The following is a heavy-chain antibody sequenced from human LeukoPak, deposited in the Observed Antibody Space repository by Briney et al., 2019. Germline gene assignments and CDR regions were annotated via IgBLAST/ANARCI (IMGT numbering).Heavy chain of an antibody. CDR2: IYYSGST. CDR1: GGSISSSSYY. Sequence: PSETLSLTCTVSGGSISSSSYYWGWIRQPPGKGLEWIGSIYYSGSTNYNPSLKSRVTISVDTSKNQFSLKLSSVTAADTAVYYCARGFGREYNFAKYWGQGTLVTVSS. J-gene: IGHJ4*02. CDR3: ARGFGREYNFAKY. V-gene: IGHV4-39*07. D-gene: IGHD3-10*01.